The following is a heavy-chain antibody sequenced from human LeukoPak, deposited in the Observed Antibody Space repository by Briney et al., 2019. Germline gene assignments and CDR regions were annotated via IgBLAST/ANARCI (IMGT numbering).Heavy chain of an antibody. Sequence: SQTLSLNCTVSGGSISGSNYYWRWLRQPPGKGLEWIGYIYHRGSTYYNPSLKSRVTISVDSSNNQFSLKLSSVTAADTAVYYCARSGGSYSSFDPWGQGTLVTVSS. CDR2: IYHRGST. D-gene: IGHD3-16*01. J-gene: IGHJ5*02. V-gene: IGHV4-30-2*01. CDR1: GGSISGSNYY. CDR3: ARSGGSYSSFDP.